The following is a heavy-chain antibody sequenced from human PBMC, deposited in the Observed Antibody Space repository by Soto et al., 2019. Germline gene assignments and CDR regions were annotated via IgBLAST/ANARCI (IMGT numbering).Heavy chain of an antibody. CDR1: GYTFTSYG. CDR2: IRPYNGNT. V-gene: IGHV1-18*01. J-gene: IGHJ4*02. Sequence: QVQLVQSGAEVKKPGAAVKVSCKASGYTFTSYGISWVRQAPGQGLEWMGCIRPYNGNTNYAQKLQGRATMTTDTATRTAYMELRSLRADDKAVYYCARDLPPQDYWGQGTLVTVSS. CDR3: ARDLPPQDY.